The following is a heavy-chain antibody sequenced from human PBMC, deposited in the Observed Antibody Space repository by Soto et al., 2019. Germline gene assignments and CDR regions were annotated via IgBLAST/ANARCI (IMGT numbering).Heavy chain of an antibody. CDR2: ISGSGGST. J-gene: IGHJ6*02. D-gene: IGHD6-25*01. CDR3: PKASAARGEYYGMDV. CDR1: GFTFSSYA. V-gene: IGHV3-23*01. Sequence: PGGSLRLSCAASGFTFSSYAMSWVRQAPGKGLEWVSAISGSGGSTYYADSVKGRFTISRDNSKNTLYLQMNSLRAEDTAVYYCPKASAARGEYYGMDVWGQGTTVTVSS.